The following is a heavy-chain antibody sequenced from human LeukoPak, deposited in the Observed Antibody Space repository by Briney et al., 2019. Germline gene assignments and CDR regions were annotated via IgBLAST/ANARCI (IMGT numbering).Heavy chain of an antibody. J-gene: IGHJ4*02. CDR1: GFTFDDYG. V-gene: IGHV3-20*04. CDR3: ARHYGDYPYFDY. D-gene: IGHD4-17*01. Sequence: GGSLRLSCAASGFTFDDYGMSWVRQAPGKGLEWVSGINWNDGSTGYADSVKGRFTISRDNAKNSLYLQMNSLRAEDTALYYCARHYGDYPYFDYWGQGTLVTVSS. CDR2: INWNDGST.